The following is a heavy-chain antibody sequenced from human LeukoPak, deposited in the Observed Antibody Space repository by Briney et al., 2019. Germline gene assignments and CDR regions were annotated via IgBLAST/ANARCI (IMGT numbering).Heavy chain of an antibody. D-gene: IGHD3-22*01. Sequence: PGGSLRLSCAASGFTFSSYGMSWVRQAPGKGLEWVSSISSSSSYIYYADSVKGRFTISRDNAKNSLYLQMNSLRAEDTAVYYCAKTTYDSSGNDYWGQGTLVTVSS. CDR2: ISSSSSYI. CDR1: GFTFSSYG. J-gene: IGHJ4*02. CDR3: AKTTYDSSGNDY. V-gene: IGHV3-21*01.